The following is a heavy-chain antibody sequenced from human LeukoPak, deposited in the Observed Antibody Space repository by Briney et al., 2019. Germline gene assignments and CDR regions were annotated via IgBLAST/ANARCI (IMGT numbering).Heavy chain of an antibody. V-gene: IGHV3-20*04. D-gene: IGHD3-3*01. CDR2: INWNGGST. CDR3: ASHYDFWSDVDY. CDR1: GFTFSSYA. Sequence: PGGSLRLSCAASGFTFSSYAMTWVRQAPGKGLEWVSGINWNGGSTGYADSVKGRFTISRDNAKNSLYLQMNSLRAEDTALYYCASHYDFWSDVDYWGQGTLVTVSS. J-gene: IGHJ4*02.